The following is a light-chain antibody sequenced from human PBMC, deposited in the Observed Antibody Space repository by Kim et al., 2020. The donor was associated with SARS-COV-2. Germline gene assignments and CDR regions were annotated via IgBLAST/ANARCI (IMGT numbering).Light chain of an antibody. Sequence: DVQMTQSPSSVSASVGDRVIITCRASQGIASWLAWYQQKPGKAPRLLVFASSALQDGVPSRFSGSGFGTHCTLAINSLQPEDFGTYYCQQSNNFPITFGQGTRLEIK. CDR3: QQSNNFPIT. V-gene: IGKV1-12*01. CDR2: ASS. CDR1: QGIASW. J-gene: IGKJ5*01.